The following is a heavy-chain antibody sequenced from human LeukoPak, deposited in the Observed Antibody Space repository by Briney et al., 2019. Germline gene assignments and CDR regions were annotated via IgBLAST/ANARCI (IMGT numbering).Heavy chain of an antibody. J-gene: IGHJ6*02. Sequence: PGGSLRLSCAASGFTFSSYWMHWVRQAPGKGLVWVSRLDSDASITNYADSVKGRFTISSDNAKNTLYLQMNSLTAEDTAVYYCARVPGYSGYFYGMDVWGQGTTVTVSS. CDR1: GFTFSSYW. D-gene: IGHD5-12*01. CDR3: ARVPGYSGYFYGMDV. V-gene: IGHV3-74*01. CDR2: LDSDASIT.